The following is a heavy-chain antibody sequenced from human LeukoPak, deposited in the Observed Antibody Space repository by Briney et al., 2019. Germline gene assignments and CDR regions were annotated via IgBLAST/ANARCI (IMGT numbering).Heavy chain of an antibody. CDR3: ARDFGRRMA. D-gene: IGHD1-14*01. V-gene: IGHV4-34*01. J-gene: IGHJ5*02. CDR1: GPFSGYS. Sequence: SETLSLTCAVFGPFSGYSWNWIRQPPGKGLEWIGEVTHSGSTNYNPSLKSRVTISVDTSKNQFSLKLSSVTAADTAVYYCARDFGRRMAWGQGTLVTVSS. CDR2: VTHSGST.